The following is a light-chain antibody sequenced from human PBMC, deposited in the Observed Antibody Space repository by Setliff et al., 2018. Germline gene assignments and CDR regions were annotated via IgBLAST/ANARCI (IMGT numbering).Light chain of an antibody. CDR2: EVT. CDR3: LSYTSETTHAL. V-gene: IGLV2-14*03. Sequence: QSVLTQPAAVSGSPGQSITISCAGTNSDVGGYNYVSWYQQHPNKAPKLMIYEVTKRPSGVSDRFSGSKSGNTASLTISGLQAEDEADYYCLSYTSETTHALFGGGTQLTVL. J-gene: IGLJ2*01. CDR1: NSDVGGYNY.